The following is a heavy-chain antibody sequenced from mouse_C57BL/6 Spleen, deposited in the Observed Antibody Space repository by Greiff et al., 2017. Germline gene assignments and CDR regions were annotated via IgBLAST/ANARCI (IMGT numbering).Heavy chain of an antibody. CDR1: GFSLTSYG. J-gene: IGHJ1*03. CDR3: ARCYDYDGDWYFDV. V-gene: IGHV2-2*01. Sequence: VQLQQSGPGLVQPSQSLSITCTVSGFSLTSYGVHWVRQSPGKGLEWLGVIWSGGSTDYNAAFISRLSISKDNSKSQVFFKMNSLQADDTAIYYCARCYDYDGDWYFDVWGTGTTVTVSS. D-gene: IGHD2-4*01. CDR2: IWSGGST.